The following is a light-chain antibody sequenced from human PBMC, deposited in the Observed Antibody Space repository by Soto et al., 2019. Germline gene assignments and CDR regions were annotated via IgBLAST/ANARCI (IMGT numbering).Light chain of an antibody. CDR2: EAT. Sequence: QSVLTQPASVSGSPGQSITISCTGTSSDVGSYNLVSWYQHHPGKAPKLIIYEATKRPSGLSDRFSGSKSGNTASLTISGLQADDEADYYCCSYAGSTTVVFGGGTKLTVL. CDR1: SSDVGSYNL. V-gene: IGLV2-23*02. J-gene: IGLJ2*01. CDR3: CSYAGSTTVV.